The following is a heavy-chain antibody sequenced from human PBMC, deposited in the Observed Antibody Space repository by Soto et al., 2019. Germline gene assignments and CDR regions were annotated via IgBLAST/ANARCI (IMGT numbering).Heavy chain of an antibody. CDR1: GGSISSYY. D-gene: IGHD1-26*01. J-gene: IGHJ4*02. CDR3: ARHGLGLDY. Sequence: QVQLQESDPGLVKPSETLSLTCTVSGGSISSYYWSWIRQPPGKGLEWIAYIHYSGSTDYNPSLKSRVTISLDKSKNQCSLKLTSVTAADTAVYHCARHGLGLDYWGQGTLVTVSS. CDR2: IHYSGST. V-gene: IGHV4-59*08.